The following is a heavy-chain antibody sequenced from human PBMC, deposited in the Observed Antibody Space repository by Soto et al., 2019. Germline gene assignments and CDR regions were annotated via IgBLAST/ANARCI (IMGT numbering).Heavy chain of an antibody. CDR1: GFTFSSYA. V-gene: IGHV3-30-3*01. Sequence: QVQLVESGGGVVQPGRSLRLSCAASGFTFSSYAMHWVHQAPGKGLEWVAVISYDGSNKYYADSVKGRFTISRDNSKNTLYLQMNSLRAEDTAVYYCARDLSNSKDIAVAGTFDYWGQGTLVTVSS. J-gene: IGHJ4*02. CDR3: ARDLSNSKDIAVAGTFDY. CDR2: ISYDGSNK. D-gene: IGHD6-19*01.